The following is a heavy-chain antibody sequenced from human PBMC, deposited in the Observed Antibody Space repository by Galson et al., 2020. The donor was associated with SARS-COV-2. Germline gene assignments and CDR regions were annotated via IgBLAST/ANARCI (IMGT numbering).Heavy chain of an antibody. CDR1: GFTFSSYA. V-gene: IGHV3-23*01. Sequence: GGSLRLSCAASGFTFSSYAMSWVRQAPGKGLEWVSAISGSGGSTYYADSVKGRFTISRDNSKNTLYLQMNSLRAEDTAVYYCAKATPKTAPGIAAAGVRTSFYYYGMDVWGQGTTVTGSS. D-gene: IGHD6-13*01. J-gene: IGHJ6*02. CDR3: AKATPKTAPGIAAAGVRTSFYYYGMDV. CDR2: ISGSGGST.